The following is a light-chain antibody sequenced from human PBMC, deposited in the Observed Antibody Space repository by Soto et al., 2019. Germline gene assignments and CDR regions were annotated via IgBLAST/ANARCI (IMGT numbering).Light chain of an antibody. J-gene: IGKJ1*01. CDR3: QQYGSSLPWT. Sequence: EIVLTQSPGTLSLSPGERATLSCRASQSVSCSYLAWYQQKPGQAPRLLIYGASSRATGIPDRFSGSGSGTDFTLTISRLEPEDFAVYYCQQYGSSLPWTFGQGTKVDIK. CDR2: GAS. V-gene: IGKV3-20*01. CDR1: QSVSCSY.